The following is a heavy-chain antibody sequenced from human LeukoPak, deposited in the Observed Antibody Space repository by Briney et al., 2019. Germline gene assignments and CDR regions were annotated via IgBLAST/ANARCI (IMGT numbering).Heavy chain of an antibody. D-gene: IGHD2-21*02. V-gene: IGHV3-30*03. CDR1: GFPFSTYG. CDR3: TTYCAGDCYGY. Sequence: GMSLRLSCAASGFPFSTYGMHWVRQAPGKGLEWVAVISYDGSNKYYADSVKGRFTISRDNSKNTLYLQMNSLKTEDTAVYYCTTYCAGDCYGYWGQGALVTVSS. J-gene: IGHJ4*02. CDR2: ISYDGSNK.